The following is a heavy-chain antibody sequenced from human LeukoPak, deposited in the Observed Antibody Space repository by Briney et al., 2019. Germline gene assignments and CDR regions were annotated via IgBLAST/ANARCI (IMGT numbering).Heavy chain of an antibody. CDR3: ARVRLTGTTPYFDY. CDR1: GGSISSYY. CDR2: IYYSGST. J-gene: IGHJ4*02. D-gene: IGHD1-7*01. Sequence: SETLSLTCTVSGGSISSYYWSWIRQPPGKGLEWIGYIYYSGSTNYNPSLKSRVTISVDTSKNQFSLKLSSVTAADTAVYYCARVRLTGTTPYFDYWGQGTLVTVSS. V-gene: IGHV4-59*01.